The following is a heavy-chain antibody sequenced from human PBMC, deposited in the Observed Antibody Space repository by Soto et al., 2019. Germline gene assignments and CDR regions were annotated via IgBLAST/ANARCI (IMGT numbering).Heavy chain of an antibody. V-gene: IGHV3-30*03. CDR2: ISYDGSNR. J-gene: IGHJ5*02. D-gene: IGHD2-2*01. CDR3: XRXSVXSVVLVPAGIGS. CDR1: GFTFSSYG. Sequence: QVQLVESGGGAVQPGRSLRLSCAASGFTFSSYGMHWVRQAPGKGLEWVAVISYDGSNRYYIESVKGRXXXSXDNXXXXXXXXXXXXXXXXXXXXXXXRXSVXSVVLVPAGIGSWGQGTLVTVSS.